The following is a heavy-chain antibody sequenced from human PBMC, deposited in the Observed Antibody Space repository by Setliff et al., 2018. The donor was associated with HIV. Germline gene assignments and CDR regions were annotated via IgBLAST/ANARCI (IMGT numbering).Heavy chain of an antibody. Sequence: PSETLSLTCASFGGPFSDYFWTWLRQPPGEGLEWIGHISPSGGADYSPSLKTRAAISLVTSRSQIVLRLSSVAAADTATYYCARGVTLGRGVIAESPLYVMDVWGEGTPGTVSS. J-gene: IGHJ6*03. CDR3: ARGVTLGRGVIAESPLYVMDV. D-gene: IGHD3-10*01. CDR1: GGPFSDYF. V-gene: IGHV4-34*01. CDR2: ISPSGGA.